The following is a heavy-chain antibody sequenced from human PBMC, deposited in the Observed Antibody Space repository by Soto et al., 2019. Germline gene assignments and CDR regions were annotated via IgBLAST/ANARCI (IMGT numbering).Heavy chain of an antibody. D-gene: IGHD1-26*01. Sequence: PSETLSLTCAVYGGSFSGYYWSWIRQPPGKGLEWIGYIYYSGSTNYNPSLKSRVTISVDTSKNQFSLKLSSVTAADTAVYYCAREGASGSYVYWGQGTLVTVSS. CDR1: GGSFSGYY. J-gene: IGHJ4*02. V-gene: IGHV4-59*01. CDR2: IYYSGST. CDR3: AREGASGSYVY.